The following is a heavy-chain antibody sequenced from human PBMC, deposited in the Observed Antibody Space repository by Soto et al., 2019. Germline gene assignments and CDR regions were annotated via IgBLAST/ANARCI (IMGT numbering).Heavy chain of an antibody. D-gene: IGHD3-10*01. V-gene: IGHV3-23*01. CDR2: ISGSGDSI. J-gene: IGHJ5*01. CDR3: AKFWPWDGSGSFYTGWFNS. CDR1: GFTFSIFA. Sequence: GGSLRLSCAASGFTFSIFAMSWVRQAPGKGLEWVSLISGSGDSIYYAESVKGRFTVSSDTSKNKLYLQMNSLRAEDTAVYYCAKFWPWDGSGSFYTGWFNSWGQGTLVTVSS.